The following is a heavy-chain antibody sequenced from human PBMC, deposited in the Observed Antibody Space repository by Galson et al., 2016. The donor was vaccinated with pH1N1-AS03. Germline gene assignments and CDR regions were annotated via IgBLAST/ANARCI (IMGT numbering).Heavy chain of an antibody. D-gene: IGHD5-12*01. CDR1: GLTVSTNY. Sequence: SLRLSCAASGLTVSTNYMSWVRQAPGKGLEWVSTIYSGGTTYYAVSVKGRFTISRDNMKNTLSLQMSSLTAEDTAFYYCVRDLDDKYRGDLGYWGQGTLVTVSS. J-gene: IGHJ4*02. CDR2: IYSGGTT. CDR3: VRDLDDKYRGDLGY. V-gene: IGHV3-53*01.